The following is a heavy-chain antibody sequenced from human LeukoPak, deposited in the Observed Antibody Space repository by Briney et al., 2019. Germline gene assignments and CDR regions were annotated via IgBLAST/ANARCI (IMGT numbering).Heavy chain of an antibody. CDR1: GYSFTSYW. J-gene: IGHJ3*02. Sequence: GESLKISSKGSGYSFTSYWIGWVRQLPGKGLEWMGIIYPGDSDTRYSPSFQGQVTISADKSISTAYLQWSSLKASDTAMYYCARHGSLWLRPNDAFDIWGQGTMVTVSS. D-gene: IGHD5-12*01. CDR2: IYPGDSDT. V-gene: IGHV5-51*01. CDR3: ARHGSLWLRPNDAFDI.